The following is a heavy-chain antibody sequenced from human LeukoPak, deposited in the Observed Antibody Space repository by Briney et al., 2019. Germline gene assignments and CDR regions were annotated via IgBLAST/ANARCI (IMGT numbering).Heavy chain of an antibody. Sequence: SQTLSLTCAISGDSVSSGTASWNWIRQSPSRGLEWLGRTYYRSKWYNDYAVSVKSRITINPDTSKNHFSLQLSSVTPEDTAMYYCARLEVVVGAPGYYYGMDVWGQGTTVTVSS. V-gene: IGHV6-1*01. J-gene: IGHJ6*02. CDR3: ARLEVVVGAPGYYYGMDV. CDR1: GDSVSSGTAS. CDR2: TYYRSKWYN. D-gene: IGHD2-15*01.